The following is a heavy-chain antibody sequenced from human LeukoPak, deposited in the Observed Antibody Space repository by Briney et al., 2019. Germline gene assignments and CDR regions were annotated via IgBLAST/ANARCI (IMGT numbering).Heavy chain of an antibody. CDR1: GFTFSSYG. CDR3: AKTSVCSGGSCYYDGIDI. J-gene: IGHJ3*02. D-gene: IGHD2-15*01. CDR2: IWYDGSNK. V-gene: IGHV3-33*06. Sequence: GGSLRLSCAASGFTFSSYGMHWVRQAPGKGLEWVAVIWYDGSNKYYADSVKGRFTISRDNSKNTLYLQMNSLRAEDTAVYYCAKTSVCSGGSCYYDGIDIWGQGTMVTVSS.